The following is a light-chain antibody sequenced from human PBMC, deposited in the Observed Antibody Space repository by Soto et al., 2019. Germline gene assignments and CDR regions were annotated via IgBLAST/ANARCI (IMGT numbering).Light chain of an antibody. Sequence: SSELTQPPSVSVAPGKTARITCGGKNTGSKSVHWYQQKLGQAPVLVIYYDSDRPSGIPERFSGSNSGNTGTLTISRVEAGDEADYYCQVWDSSSDHVVFGGGTKVTVL. CDR2: YDS. CDR1: NTGSKS. CDR3: QVWDSSSDHVV. J-gene: IGLJ2*01. V-gene: IGLV3-21*04.